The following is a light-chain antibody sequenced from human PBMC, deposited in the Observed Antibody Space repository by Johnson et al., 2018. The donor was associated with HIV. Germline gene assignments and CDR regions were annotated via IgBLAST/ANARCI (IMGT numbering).Light chain of an antibody. J-gene: IGLJ1*01. V-gene: IGLV1-51*02. CDR1: SSNIGNNY. CDR2: ENN. CDR3: GTWGGV. Sequence: QSVLTQPPSASAAPGQKVTISCSGSSSNIGNNYVSWYQQLPGTAPKLLIYENNKRPSGIPDRFSGSKSGTSATLGITGLQTGDEADYYCGTWGGVFGTGTKVTVL.